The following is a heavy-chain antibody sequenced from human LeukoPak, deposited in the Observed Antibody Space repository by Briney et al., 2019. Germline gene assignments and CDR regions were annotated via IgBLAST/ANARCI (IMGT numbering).Heavy chain of an antibody. Sequence: PGGSLRLSCAASGFTFSSYAMHWVRQAPGKGLEWVAVISYDGSNKYYADSVKGRFTISRDNSKNTLYLQMNTLRAEDTAVYYCARRGTPYWGQGTLVTVSS. V-gene: IGHV3-30*04. CDR1: GFTFSSYA. J-gene: IGHJ4*02. CDR3: ARRGTPY. D-gene: IGHD3-16*01. CDR2: ISYDGSNK.